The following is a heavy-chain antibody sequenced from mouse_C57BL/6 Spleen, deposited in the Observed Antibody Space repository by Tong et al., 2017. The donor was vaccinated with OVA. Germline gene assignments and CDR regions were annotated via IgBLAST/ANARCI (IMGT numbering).Heavy chain of an antibody. Sequence: VQLQESGAELVMPGASVKLSCKASGYTFTSYWMHWVKQRPGQGLEWIGRIHPSDSDTNYNQKFKGKATLTVDKSSSTAYMELRSLTSEDTAVYYCARWVGHFDYWGQGTTLTVSS. D-gene: IGHD1-1*02. CDR3: ARWVGHFDY. V-gene: IGHV1-74*01. J-gene: IGHJ2*01. CDR1: GYTFTSYW. CDR2: IHPSDSDT.